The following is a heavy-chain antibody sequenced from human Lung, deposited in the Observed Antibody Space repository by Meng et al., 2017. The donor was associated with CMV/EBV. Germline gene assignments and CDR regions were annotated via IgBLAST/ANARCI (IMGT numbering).Heavy chain of an antibody. D-gene: IGHD6-6*01. CDR3: ARVGAARPGGVYYYYGTDV. J-gene: IGHJ6*02. CDR1: GFTFDDYC. Sequence: AATGFTFDDYCMSWVRQAPGKGLEWVSGINWNGGSTGHADSVKGRFTISRDNAKNSLYLQMNSLRAEDTALYYCARVGAARPGGVYYYYGTDVWRQGXTVTVSS. CDR2: INWNGGST. V-gene: IGHV3-20*04.